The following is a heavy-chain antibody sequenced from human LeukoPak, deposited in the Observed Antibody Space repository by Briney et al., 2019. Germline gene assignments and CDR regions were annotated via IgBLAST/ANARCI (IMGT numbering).Heavy chain of an antibody. Sequence: GGSLRLACAASGFTVSSYYMNWVRQAPGKGLEWVSAISGSGGSTYYADSVKGRFTISRDNSKNTLYLQMNSLRAEDTAVYYCATTLIAAAGFDYWGQGTLVTVSS. CDR3: ATTLIAAAGFDY. CDR1: GFTVSSYY. V-gene: IGHV3-23*01. J-gene: IGHJ4*02. D-gene: IGHD6-13*01. CDR2: ISGSGGST.